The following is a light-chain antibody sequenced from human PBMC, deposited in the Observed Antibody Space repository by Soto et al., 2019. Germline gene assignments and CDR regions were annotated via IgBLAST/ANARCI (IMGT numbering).Light chain of an antibody. CDR2: GAS. CDR1: QGISYH. V-gene: IGKV1-27*01. Sequence: LQMTQSPSSLSASVGDRVTITCRASQGISYHVAWYQQKPGKVPKLLIYGASTLQSGVPSRFSGSGSGTDFTLTISSLQPEDFATYYCQQLKTYPYTFGQGTRLDIK. J-gene: IGKJ2*01. CDR3: QQLKTYPYT.